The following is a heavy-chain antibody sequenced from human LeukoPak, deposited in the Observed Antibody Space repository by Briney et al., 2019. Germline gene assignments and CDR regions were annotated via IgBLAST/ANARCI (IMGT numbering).Heavy chain of an antibody. D-gene: IGHD6-13*01. CDR1: GFTFSNSA. CDR2: ISGSGANT. J-gene: IGHJ4*02. Sequence: GGSLRLSCAASGFTFSNSAMNWVREAPGKGLDWVSAISGSGANTYYADSVKGRFTISRDNSKNTLYLQMNTLRGEDTAVYYCAKVAAASTGFDYWGQGTLVIVSS. V-gene: IGHV3-23*01. CDR3: AKVAAASTGFDY.